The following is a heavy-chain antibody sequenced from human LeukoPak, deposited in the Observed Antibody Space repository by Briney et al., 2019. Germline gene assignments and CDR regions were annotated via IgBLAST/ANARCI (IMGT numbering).Heavy chain of an antibody. CDR1: GFTFSSYG. D-gene: IGHD4-17*01. Sequence: GRSLRLCCAASGFTFSSYGMHWVRQATGKGLEWVAVISYDGSNKYYADSVKGRFTISRDNSKNTLYLQMNSLRAEDTAVYYCAKSYSDTVTPFGYWGQATLVTVSS. CDR3: AKSYSDTVTPFGY. V-gene: IGHV3-30*18. J-gene: IGHJ4*02. CDR2: ISYDGSNK.